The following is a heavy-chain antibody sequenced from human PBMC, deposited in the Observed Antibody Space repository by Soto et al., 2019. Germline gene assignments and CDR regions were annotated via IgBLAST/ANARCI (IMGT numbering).Heavy chain of an antibody. CDR3: ARGSSGWYVHLDY. D-gene: IGHD6-19*01. V-gene: IGHV3-30-3*01. Sequence: GESLKISCAASGFTFSSYAMHWVRQAPGKGLEWVAVISYDGSNKYYADSVKGRFTISRDNSKNTLYLQMNSLRAEDTAVYYCARGSSGWYVHLDYWGQGTLVTVSS. J-gene: IGHJ4*02. CDR1: GFTFSSYA. CDR2: ISYDGSNK.